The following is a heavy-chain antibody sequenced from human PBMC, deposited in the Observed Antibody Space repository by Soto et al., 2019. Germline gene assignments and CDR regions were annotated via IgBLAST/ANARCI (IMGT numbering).Heavy chain of an antibody. V-gene: IGHV1-69*13. CDR3: ARGYYYGSGSYYRTTDPYYYYRMDV. D-gene: IGHD3-10*01. CDR2: IIPIFGTA. Sequence: SVKVSCKASGGTFSSYAISWVRQAPGQGLEWMGGIIPIFGTANYAQKFQGRVTITADESTSTAYMELSSLRSEDTAVYYCARGYYYGSGSYYRTTDPYYYYRMDVWGQGTTVTVSS. J-gene: IGHJ6*02. CDR1: GGTFSSYA.